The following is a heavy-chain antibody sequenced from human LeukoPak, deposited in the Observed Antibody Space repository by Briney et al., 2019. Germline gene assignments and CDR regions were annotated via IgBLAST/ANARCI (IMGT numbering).Heavy chain of an antibody. V-gene: IGHV4-31*03. CDR1: GGSISSGGYY. J-gene: IGHJ6*02. D-gene: IGHD5-24*01. CDR2: IYYSGGT. CDR3: ARKMDRNYYYYYGMDV. Sequence: SETLSLTCTVSGGSISSGGYYWSWIRQHPGKGLEWIGYIYYSGGTYYNPSLKSRVTISVDTSKNQFSLKLSSVTAADTAVYYCARKMDRNYYYYYGMDVWGQGTTVTVSS.